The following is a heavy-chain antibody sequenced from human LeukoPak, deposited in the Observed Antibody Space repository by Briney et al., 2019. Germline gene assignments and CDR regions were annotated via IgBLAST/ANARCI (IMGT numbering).Heavy chain of an antibody. CDR3: ARITDPDYRSGWSGADY. V-gene: IGHV4-4*07. CDR2: IYPTGHT. Sequence: SQTLSLTCTVSGGSLCNYYWSWIRQPAGKGLEWIGGIYPTGHTHYKPSLKSRVTMSVDTSKNQFSLKMTSLTAADTAVYYCARITDPDYRSGWSGADYWGRGTQVTVSA. D-gene: IGHD6-19*01. J-gene: IGHJ4*02. CDR1: GGSLCNYY.